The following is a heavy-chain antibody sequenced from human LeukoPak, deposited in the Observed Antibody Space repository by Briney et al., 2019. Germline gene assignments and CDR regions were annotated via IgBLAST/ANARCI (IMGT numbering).Heavy chain of an antibody. J-gene: IGHJ4*02. CDR2: ISPSGGST. CDR3: ARGKNCGGDCLLPQFDY. V-gene: IGHV1-46*01. D-gene: IGHD2-21*02. CDR1: GYTFTSNY. Sequence: GASVKVSCKAFGYTFTSNYMHWVRQAPGQGPEWMGVISPSGGSTTYAQKFQGRVTITADKSTSTAYMELSSLRSEDTAVYYCARGKNCGGDCLLPQFDYWGQGTLVTVSS.